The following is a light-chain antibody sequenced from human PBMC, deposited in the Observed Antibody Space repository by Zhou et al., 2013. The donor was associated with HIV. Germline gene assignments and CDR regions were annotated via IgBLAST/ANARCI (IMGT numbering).Light chain of an antibody. CDR2: AAS. Sequence: DIQMTQSPSSLSASVGDRVTITCRASQSISSYLNWYQQKPGKAPKLLISAASSLQSGVPSRFSGSGSGTDFTLTISSLQPEDFATYYCQQTYSVHVTFGAGT. CDR3: QQTYSVHVT. J-gene: IGKJ4*01. CDR1: QSISSY. V-gene: IGKV1-39*01.